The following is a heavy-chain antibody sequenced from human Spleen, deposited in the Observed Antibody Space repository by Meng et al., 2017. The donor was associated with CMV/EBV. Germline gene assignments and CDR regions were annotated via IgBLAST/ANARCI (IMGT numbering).Heavy chain of an antibody. CDR3: ARGVTRSYYVDY. CDR1: GFTFDEYG. Sequence: GGSLRLSCAASGFTFDEYGMSWVRQAPGKGLEWVSNINWNGNSTGYADSVKGRFTISRDNAKNSLYLQMNSLRAEDTAVYYCARGVTRSYYVDYWGQGTLVTVSS. CDR2: INWNGNST. D-gene: IGHD1-26*01. V-gene: IGHV3-20*04. J-gene: IGHJ4*02.